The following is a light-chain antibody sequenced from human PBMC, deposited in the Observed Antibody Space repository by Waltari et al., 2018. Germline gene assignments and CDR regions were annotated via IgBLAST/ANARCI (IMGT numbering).Light chain of an antibody. Sequence: QSALTQPASVSGSPGQSITISCTGTSSDVENYHLVSWYQQHPNKAPKLLIFEVSQRPPGFSAGFSGPKSGNSASLTISGLQADDEADYYCCSYAGRSTWVFGGGTKLTVL. V-gene: IGLV2-23*02. CDR1: SSDVENYHL. CDR2: EVS. J-gene: IGLJ3*02. CDR3: CSYAGRSTWV.